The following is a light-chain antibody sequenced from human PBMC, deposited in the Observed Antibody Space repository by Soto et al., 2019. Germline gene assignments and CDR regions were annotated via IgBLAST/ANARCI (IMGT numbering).Light chain of an antibody. CDR3: QQYEEWQLT. Sequence: EKVMTQSPATLSVSPGERATLSCRASQSVKSRLAWYQQKPGQAPRLLIYDAFTRATGIAARFSGSASGTEFTLTISSLQSEDLSFYYGQQYEEWQLTLVGGTKVEIK. V-gene: IGKV3-15*01. CDR2: DAF. J-gene: IGKJ4*01. CDR1: QSVKSR.